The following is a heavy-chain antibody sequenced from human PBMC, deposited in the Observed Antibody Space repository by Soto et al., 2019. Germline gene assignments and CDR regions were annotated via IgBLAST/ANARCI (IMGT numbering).Heavy chain of an antibody. D-gene: IGHD2-2*01. V-gene: IGHV1-69*13. J-gene: IGHJ5*02. Sequence: GASVKVSCKASGGTFSSYAISWVRQAPGQGLEWMGGIIPIFGTANYAQKFQGRVTITADESTSTAYMELSRLRSEDTAVYYCARDFGIVVVPAAIGWFDPWGQGTLVTVSS. CDR2: IIPIFGTA. CDR3: ARDFGIVVVPAAIGWFDP. CDR1: GGTFSSYA.